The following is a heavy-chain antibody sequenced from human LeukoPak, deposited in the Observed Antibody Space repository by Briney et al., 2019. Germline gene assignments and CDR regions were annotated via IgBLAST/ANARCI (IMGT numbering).Heavy chain of an antibody. J-gene: IGHJ4*02. Sequence: GGSLRLSCAASGFNFDDYTMHWVRQPPGKGLEWVSGISWNSDFIVYGDSVKGRFTISRDNAKNSLYLQMNSLRAEDTALYYCAKSHGAGRYYPLEYWGQGTLLTVSS. CDR3: AKSHGAGRYYPLEY. CDR2: ISWNSDFI. CDR1: GFNFDDYT. D-gene: IGHD3-10*01. V-gene: IGHV3-9*01.